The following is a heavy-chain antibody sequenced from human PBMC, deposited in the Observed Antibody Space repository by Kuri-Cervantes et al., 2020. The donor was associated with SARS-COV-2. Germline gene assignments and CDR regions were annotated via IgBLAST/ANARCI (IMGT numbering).Heavy chain of an antibody. CDR2: ISSSSYL. CDR1: GFTFRSYS. D-gene: IGHD1-26*01. V-gene: IGHV3-21*01. CDR3: ARDQSGSYYVGYFDY. Sequence: GESLKISCAASGFTFRSYSMNWGRQAPGKGLQWVSAISSSSYLYYADSVKGGFTIYRDNTKNSQYLQMNRLSAEDTAVYYCARDQSGSYYVGYFDYWGQGTLVTVSS. J-gene: IGHJ4*02.